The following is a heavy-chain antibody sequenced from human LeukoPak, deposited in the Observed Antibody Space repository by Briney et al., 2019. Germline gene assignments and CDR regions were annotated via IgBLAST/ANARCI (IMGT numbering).Heavy chain of an antibody. CDR2: INSDGTTT. Sequence: GGSLRLSCAASGFTFSSYWMHWVRQAPGKGLVWVSRINSDGTTTNYADSVQGRFTISRDNAKNTLYLQMNSLRAEDTAVYYCARGPSGYHNTGGQGTLVTVSS. CDR3: ARGPSGYHNT. CDR1: GFTFSSYW. V-gene: IGHV3-74*01. D-gene: IGHD5-12*01. J-gene: IGHJ4*02.